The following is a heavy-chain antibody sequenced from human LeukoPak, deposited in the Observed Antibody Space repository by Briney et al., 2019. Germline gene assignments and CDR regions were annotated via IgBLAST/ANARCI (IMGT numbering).Heavy chain of an antibody. CDR3: ASSGSYRFDY. D-gene: IGHD1-26*01. Sequence: GGSLRLSCAASGFTVSSNYMSWVRQAPGKGLEWVSVIYSGGSTYYADSVKGRFTISRDNSKNTLYLQMNGLRDEDTAVYYCASSGSYRFDYWGQGTLVTVSS. J-gene: IGHJ4*02. V-gene: IGHV3-66*01. CDR1: GFTVSSNY. CDR2: IYSGGST.